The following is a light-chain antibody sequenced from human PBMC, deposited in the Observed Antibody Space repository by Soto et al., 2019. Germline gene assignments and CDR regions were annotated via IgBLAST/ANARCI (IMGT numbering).Light chain of an antibody. Sequence: IQMTQSPSSLCASVGDRVTIXCRASQGLSIPFGWYQQKPGKAPKHLISDASSLETGGPSRFSGSGSGTDFTPTISSLQPEDFATYYCQQFNNYPLTFGGGTKVDIK. CDR2: DAS. V-gene: IGKV1D-13*01. CDR3: QQFNNYPLT. CDR1: QGLSIP. J-gene: IGKJ4*01.